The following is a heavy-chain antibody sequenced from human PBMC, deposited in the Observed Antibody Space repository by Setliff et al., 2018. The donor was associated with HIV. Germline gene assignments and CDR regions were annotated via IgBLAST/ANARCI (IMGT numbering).Heavy chain of an antibody. J-gene: IGHJ2*01. CDR2: INGDGSTT. CDR3: TRDHRNLGFDL. Sequence: GGSLRLSCAASGFTFSTNAMNWVRQAPGKGLVYVSHINGDGSTTTYADSVKGRFTISRDNAKNTLYLQMNSLRAEDTAVYYCTRDHRNLGFDLWGRGSLVTVSS. CDR1: GFTFSTNA. D-gene: IGHD4-4*01. V-gene: IGHV3-74*01.